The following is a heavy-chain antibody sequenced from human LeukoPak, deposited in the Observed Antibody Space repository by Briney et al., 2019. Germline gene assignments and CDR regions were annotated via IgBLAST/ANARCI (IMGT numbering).Heavy chain of an antibody. CDR2: ISYDGGKK. CDR3: AREHYDDSSGSSSGLDV. J-gene: IGHJ6*02. Sequence: GGSLRLSCEASGFTFSNYLIQWVRQAPGKGLEWVALISYDGGKKYYADSVKGRFTISRDNSKDTVFLQMNSLKADDTAVYYCAREHYDDSSGSSSGLDVWGQGTTVTVSS. CDR1: GFTFSNYL. V-gene: IGHV3-30*04. D-gene: IGHD3-22*01.